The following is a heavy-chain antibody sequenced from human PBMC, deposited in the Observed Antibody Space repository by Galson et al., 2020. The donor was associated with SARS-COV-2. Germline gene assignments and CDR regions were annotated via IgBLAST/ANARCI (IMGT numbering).Heavy chain of an antibody. CDR3: AKEVEWLKYYFDY. CDR1: GFIFSSYG. Sequence: GESLKISCAASGFIFSSYGMHWVRQAPGKGLEWVATISYDGRDQYYVGSVKGRFTISRDNSKNTVYLQMSSLTPEDTAMYYCAKEVEWLKYYFDYWGQGTLVTVSS. D-gene: IGHD6-19*01. CDR2: ISYDGRDQ. J-gene: IGHJ4*02. V-gene: IGHV3-30*18.